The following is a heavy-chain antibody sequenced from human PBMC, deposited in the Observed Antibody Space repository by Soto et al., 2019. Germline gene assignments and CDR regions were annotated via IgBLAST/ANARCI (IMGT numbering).Heavy chain of an antibody. D-gene: IGHD2-2*01. CDR1: GFTFSSYA. Sequence: EVQLLESGGGLVQPGGSLRLSCAASGFTFSSYAMSWVRQAPGKGLEWVSAISGSGGSTYYADSVKGLFTISRDNSMNSLYLQMNSLRAADTAVYYGAKDRRLRYCSSTSCTPTPLHVYWGQGTLVTVSS. J-gene: IGHJ4*02. CDR3: AKDRRLRYCSSTSCTPTPLHVY. V-gene: IGHV3-23*01. CDR2: ISGSGGST.